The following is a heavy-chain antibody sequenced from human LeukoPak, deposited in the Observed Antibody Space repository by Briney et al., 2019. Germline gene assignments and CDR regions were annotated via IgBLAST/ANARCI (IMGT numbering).Heavy chain of an antibody. J-gene: IGHJ6*03. CDR3: AREDSGSYYNYYYFYMDV. D-gene: IGHD3-10*01. CDR2: INHSGNT. CDR1: GGSFSLYY. Sequence: SETLSLTCAVYGGSFSLYYWTWIRQSPGKGLEWIGEINHSGNTNYNPSLKSRVTLSVDTSKTHFYLSLSSVTAADTAVYYCAREDSGSYYNYYYFYMDVWGKGTTVTISS. V-gene: IGHV4-34*10.